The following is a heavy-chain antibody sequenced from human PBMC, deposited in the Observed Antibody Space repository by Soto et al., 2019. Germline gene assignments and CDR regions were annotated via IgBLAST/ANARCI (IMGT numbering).Heavy chain of an antibody. CDR1: GGSISSGGYY. Sequence: SLTCTVSGGSISSGGYYWSWIRQHPGKGLEWIGYIYYSGSTYYNPSLKSRVTISVDTSKNQFSLKLSSVTAADTAVYYCARSTVPLAGMDVWGQGTTVTVSS. CDR3: ARSTVPLAGMDV. CDR2: IYYSGST. V-gene: IGHV4-31*03. J-gene: IGHJ6*02. D-gene: IGHD2-2*01.